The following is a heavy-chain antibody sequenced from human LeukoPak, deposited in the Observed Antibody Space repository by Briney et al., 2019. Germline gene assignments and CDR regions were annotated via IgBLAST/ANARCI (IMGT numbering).Heavy chain of an antibody. D-gene: IGHD6-19*01. CDR1: GASINISY. CDR2: IFSSGST. J-gene: IGHJ4*02. CDR3: ARGSVAVAAIFDY. Sequence: SETLSLTCTVSGASINISYWTWIRQPPGKGLEWIGYIFSSGSTNYNPSLKSRVTISLDTSKNQFSLRLSSVTAADTAVYYCARGSVAVAAIFDYWGQGTLVTVS. V-gene: IGHV4-59*08.